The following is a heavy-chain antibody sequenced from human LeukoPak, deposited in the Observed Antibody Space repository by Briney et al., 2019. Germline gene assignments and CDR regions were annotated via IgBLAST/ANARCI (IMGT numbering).Heavy chain of an antibody. CDR3: AKGGYYYDSTNWFDP. Sequence: GGSLRLSCAASGFTFSSYGMSWVRQAPGKGLEWVSGISGGGASTYYADSVKGQFTISRDNSKNTLYLQMNSLRAEDTAVYYCAKGGYYYDSTNWFDPWGQGTLVTVSS. J-gene: IGHJ5*02. CDR1: GFTFSSYG. CDR2: ISGGGAST. D-gene: IGHD3-22*01. V-gene: IGHV3-23*01.